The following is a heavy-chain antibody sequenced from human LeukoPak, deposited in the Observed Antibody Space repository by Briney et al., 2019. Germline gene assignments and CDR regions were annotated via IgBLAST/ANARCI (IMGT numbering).Heavy chain of an antibody. CDR1: GYTFISYD. D-gene: IGHD3-10*01. V-gene: IGHV1-8*01. CDR3: ARVPRRGERFDP. J-gene: IGHJ5*02. Sequence: GASVKVSCKASGYTFISYDVNWVRQATGQGLEWMGWMNPISGDTGYALKFQGRVTMSRNASISTAYIELGSLRSEDTAVYYRARVPRRGERFDPWGQGTLVTVSS. CDR2: MNPISGDT.